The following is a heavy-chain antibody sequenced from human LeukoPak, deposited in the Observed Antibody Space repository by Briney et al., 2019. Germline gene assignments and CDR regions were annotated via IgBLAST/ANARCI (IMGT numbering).Heavy chain of an antibody. J-gene: IGHJ5*02. CDR1: GYTFIGYA. V-gene: IGHV7-4-1*02. Sequence: GASVKVSCKASGYTFIGYAVNWVRQAPGQGLEWMGWINTNDGNPTYAQGFTGRFVFSLGTSVSPAYLQISSLKAEDTAVYYCARDQPGSSSWYPILWFDPWGQGTLVTVSS. D-gene: IGHD6-13*01. CDR2: INTNDGNP. CDR3: ARDQPGSSSWYPILWFDP.